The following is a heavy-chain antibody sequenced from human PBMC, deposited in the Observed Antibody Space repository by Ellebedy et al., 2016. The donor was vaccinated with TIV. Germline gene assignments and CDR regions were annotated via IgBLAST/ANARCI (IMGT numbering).Heavy chain of an antibody. CDR1: GYSFASYW. V-gene: IGHV5-51*01. D-gene: IGHD3-3*01. CDR2: IFPGEAVT. CDR3: VRFEGYELAGIHY. J-gene: IGHJ4*02. Sequence: GESLKISCKTSGYSFASYWIGWVRQMPGKGLESMGLIFPGEAVTTYSQSFQGQVTNSADKSISTAYRQWGSRKASDTAMYYCVRFEGYELAGIHYWGQGTLVTVSS.